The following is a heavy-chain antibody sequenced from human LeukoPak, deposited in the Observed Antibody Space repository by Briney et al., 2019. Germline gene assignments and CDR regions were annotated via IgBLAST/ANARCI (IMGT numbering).Heavy chain of an antibody. CDR3: ARDLADIVATTYFDY. Sequence: ASVKVSCKASGYTFTSYYMHWVRQAPGQGLEWMGWINPNSGGTNYAQKFQGRVTMTRDTSISTAYMELSRLRSDDTAVYYCARDLADIVATTYFDYWGQGTLVTVSS. V-gene: IGHV1-2*02. D-gene: IGHD5-12*01. J-gene: IGHJ4*02. CDR2: INPNSGGT. CDR1: GYTFTSYY.